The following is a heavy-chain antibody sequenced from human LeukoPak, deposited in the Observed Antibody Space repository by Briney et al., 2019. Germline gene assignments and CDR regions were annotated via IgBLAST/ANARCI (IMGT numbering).Heavy chain of an antibody. J-gene: IGHJ4*02. Sequence: SETLSLTCTVSGDSVSSSTYYWGWIRQPPGKGLEWIGGINYSGTTYYNPSLKSRVTISVDTSKNQFSLKLSSVTAADTAVYHGTSNTGSYVDFWGQGTLVTVS. CDR2: INYSGTT. V-gene: IGHV4-39*01. CDR3: TSNTGSYVDF. D-gene: IGHD3-10*01. CDR1: GDSVSSSTYY.